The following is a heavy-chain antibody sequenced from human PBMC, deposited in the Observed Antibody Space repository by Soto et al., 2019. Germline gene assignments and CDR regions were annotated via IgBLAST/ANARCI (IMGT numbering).Heavy chain of an antibody. Sequence: QVQLVESGGGVVQPGRSLRLSCAASGFTFSSYGMHWVRQAPGKGLEWVAVIWYDGSNKYYADSVKGRFTISRDNSKNTLYLQMNSLRAEDAAVYYCASWRLQGFDPWGQGTLVTVSS. J-gene: IGHJ5*02. CDR2: IWYDGSNK. CDR1: GFTFSSYG. V-gene: IGHV3-33*01. CDR3: ASWRLQGFDP. D-gene: IGHD4-4*01.